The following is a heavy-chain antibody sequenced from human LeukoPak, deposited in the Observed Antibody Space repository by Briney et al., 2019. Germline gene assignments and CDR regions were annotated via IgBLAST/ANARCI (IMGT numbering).Heavy chain of an antibody. V-gene: IGHV1-2*02. Sequence: PWASVKVSCTASGYTFTGYYMHWVRQAPGQGLEWMGWINPNSGGTNYAQKFQGRVTMTRDTSISTAYMELSRLRSDDTAVYYCARVHTMVRGVTTTNWFDPWGQGTLVTVSS. CDR3: ARVHTMVRGVTTTNWFDP. CDR2: INPNSGGT. J-gene: IGHJ5*02. CDR1: GYTFTGYY. D-gene: IGHD3-10*01.